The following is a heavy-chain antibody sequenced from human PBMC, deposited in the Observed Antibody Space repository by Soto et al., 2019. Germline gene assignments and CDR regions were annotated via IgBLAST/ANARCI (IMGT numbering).Heavy chain of an antibody. J-gene: IGHJ4*02. CDR3: VRQYYDFWTDYPDFDY. Sequence: AASVKVSCKASGYTFNKYDITWVRQAPGQGLEWLGLISPNSGRPSYAQKFEGRVTMTTDTSTTTAYLELRSLRSDDTAVYYCVRQYYDFWTDYPDFDYWGQGTLVTVS. V-gene: IGHV1-18*04. D-gene: IGHD3-3*01. CDR2: ISPNSGRP. CDR1: GYTFNKYD.